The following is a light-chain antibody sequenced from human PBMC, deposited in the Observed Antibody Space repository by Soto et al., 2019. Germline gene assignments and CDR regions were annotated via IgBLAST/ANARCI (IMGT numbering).Light chain of an antibody. CDR1: QSISSF. J-gene: IGKJ2*01. Sequence: DIEMTQSPSSLSASVGDRVTITCRASQSISSFLNWYQQKRGKAPKLLIQGATALQSGVPLRFSGSGSGTDFSLTISSLQPEDFATYYCQQSYSTPYTFGQGTKVDIK. V-gene: IGKV1-39*01. CDR3: QQSYSTPYT. CDR2: GAT.